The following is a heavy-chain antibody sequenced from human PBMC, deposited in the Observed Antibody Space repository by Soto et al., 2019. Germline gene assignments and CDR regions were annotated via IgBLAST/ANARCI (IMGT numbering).Heavy chain of an antibody. CDR2: IWYDGSNK. V-gene: IGHV3-33*01. Sequence: GGSLRLSCAAPGFTFSSYGMHWVRQAPGKGLEWVAVIWYDGSNKYYADSVKGRFTISRDNSKNTLYLQMNSLRAEDTSVYYGARGPYYFHYCFDYWGQGTLGTVSS. CDR3: ARGPYYFHYCFDY. J-gene: IGHJ4*02. CDR1: GFTFSSYG. D-gene: IGHD3-10*01.